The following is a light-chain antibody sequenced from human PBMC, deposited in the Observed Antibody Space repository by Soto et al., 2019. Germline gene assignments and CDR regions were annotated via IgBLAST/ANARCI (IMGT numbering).Light chain of an antibody. J-gene: IGKJ3*01. CDR3: QQRSSWPFT. CDR2: ATS. Sequence: EIVLTESPATLSFCPLEIATLSYRASQSISGYLGWYQQKPGQAPRLLIYATSNRATGIPARFSGSGSGTDFTLTISSLEPEDFAVYYCQQRSSWPFTFGPGTKVDIK. CDR1: QSISGY. V-gene: IGKV3-11*01.